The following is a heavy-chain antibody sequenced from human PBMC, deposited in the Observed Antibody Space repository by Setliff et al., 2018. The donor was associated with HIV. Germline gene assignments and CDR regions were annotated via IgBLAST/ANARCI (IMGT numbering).Heavy chain of an antibody. D-gene: IGHD3-10*01. J-gene: IGHJ6*03. CDR3: ASLDGSESPYIYYYYMDV. Sequence: ASETLSLTCTVSGGSISTSRYYWGWIRQPPGKGLEWIGSINYRGNTYYNPSLKSRAAISVDTPKNQISLKLSSVTAADTAVYYCASLDGSESPYIYYYYMDVWGKGTAVTVSS. CDR1: GGSISTSRYY. CDR2: INYRGNT. V-gene: IGHV4-39*01.